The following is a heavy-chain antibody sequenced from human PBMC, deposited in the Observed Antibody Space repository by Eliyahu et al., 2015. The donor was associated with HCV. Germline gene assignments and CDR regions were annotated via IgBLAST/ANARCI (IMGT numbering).Heavy chain of an antibody. CDR3: ARRENYYFGMDV. Sequence: EVQLVQSGAEVKKPGESLKXXCXGSGYGLPSYWIGWVRQVPGKGLEWMGIIYPGDSDIRYSPSFQGQVTISADKSISTAYLQWSSLKASDTAMYYCARRENYYFGMDVWGQGTTVSVSS. J-gene: IGHJ6*02. CDR1: GYGLPSYW. V-gene: IGHV5-51*01. CDR2: IYPGDSDI.